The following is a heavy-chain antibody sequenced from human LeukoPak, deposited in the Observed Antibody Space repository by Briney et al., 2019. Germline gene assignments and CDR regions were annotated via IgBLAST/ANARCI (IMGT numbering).Heavy chain of an antibody. J-gene: IGHJ5*02. Sequence: GASVKVSCKASGYTFTSYDINWVRQATGQGLEWMGWMNPNSGNTGYAQKFQGRVTMTRDTSISTAYMELSRLRSDDTAVYYCARSQAIVVVPAALNWFDPWGQGTLVTVSS. CDR1: GYTFTSYD. CDR3: ARSQAIVVVPAALNWFDP. CDR2: MNPNSGNT. V-gene: IGHV1-8*02. D-gene: IGHD2-2*01.